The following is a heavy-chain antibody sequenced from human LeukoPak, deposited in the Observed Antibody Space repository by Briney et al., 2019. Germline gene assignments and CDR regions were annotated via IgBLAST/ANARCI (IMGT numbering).Heavy chain of an antibody. V-gene: IGHV1-2*02. Sequence: ASVKVSCKASGYTFTGYYMHWMRQAPGQGLEWMGWINPNSGVTNYAQKFQGRVTMTRDTSITTAYMELSRLGSDDTAVCYCARGGVYGNWFDPWGQGTLVTVSS. CDR2: INPNSGVT. CDR3: ARGGVYGNWFDP. CDR1: GYTFTGYY. D-gene: IGHD2-8*01. J-gene: IGHJ5*02.